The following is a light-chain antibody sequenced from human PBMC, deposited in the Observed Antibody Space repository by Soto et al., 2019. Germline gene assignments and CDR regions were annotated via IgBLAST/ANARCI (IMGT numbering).Light chain of an antibody. CDR2: AAS. Sequence: DIQMTQSPSSVSASVGDRVTITCRASQGISSWLAWYQQKPGKAPKLLIYAASSLQSGVPSRFSGSGSETEFTLTISSLQPDDSATYYCQPYNSYSRTFGQGTKVDIK. CDR3: QPYNSYSRT. V-gene: IGKV1D-16*01. J-gene: IGKJ1*01. CDR1: QGISSW.